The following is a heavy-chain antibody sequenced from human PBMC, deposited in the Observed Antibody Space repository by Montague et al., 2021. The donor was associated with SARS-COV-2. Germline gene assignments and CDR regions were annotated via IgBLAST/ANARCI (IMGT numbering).Heavy chain of an antibody. Sequence: SETLSLTCTVSGGSISSYYWSWIRQPAGKGLEWIGRIYHSGSTNYNPSLKSRVTKSVDTSKNQFSLKLSSVTAADTAVYYCAREACFGDKTSASEYSGIDYWGQGTMVTVSS. J-gene: IGHJ4*02. V-gene: IGHV4-4*07. CDR3: AREACFGDKTSASEYSGIDY. CDR1: GGSISSYY. D-gene: IGHD3-10*01. CDR2: IYHSGST.